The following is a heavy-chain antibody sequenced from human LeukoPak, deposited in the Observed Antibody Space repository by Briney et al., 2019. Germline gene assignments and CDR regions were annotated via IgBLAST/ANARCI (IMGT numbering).Heavy chain of an antibody. Sequence: PGGSLRLSCAASGFTVSSNYMSWVRQAPGKGLEWVSVIYSGGSTYYADSVKGRFTISRDNSKNTLYLQMNSLRAEDTAVYYCAKDPPRIAAAGINWFDPWGQGTLVTVSS. D-gene: IGHD6-13*01. V-gene: IGHV3-53*01. CDR2: IYSGGST. CDR3: AKDPPRIAAAGINWFDP. CDR1: GFTVSSNY. J-gene: IGHJ5*02.